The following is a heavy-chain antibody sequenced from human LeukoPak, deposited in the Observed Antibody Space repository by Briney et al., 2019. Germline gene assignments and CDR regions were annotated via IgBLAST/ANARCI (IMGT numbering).Heavy chain of an antibody. Sequence: PGGSLRLSCAASGFTFSSYWMHWVRQAPGKGLVLVSRINSDGSSTSYADSVKGRFTISRDNAKNTLYLQMNSQRAEDTAVYYCAKVVARDWFDPWGQGTLVTVSS. D-gene: IGHD5-12*01. CDR2: INSDGSST. V-gene: IGHV3-74*01. CDR3: AKVVARDWFDP. CDR1: GFTFSSYW. J-gene: IGHJ5*02.